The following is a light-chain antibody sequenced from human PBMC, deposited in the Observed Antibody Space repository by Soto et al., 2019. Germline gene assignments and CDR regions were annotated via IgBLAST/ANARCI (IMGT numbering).Light chain of an antibody. CDR1: QSVSSN. CDR3: QQYINWPPRIT. V-gene: IGKV3-15*01. J-gene: IGKJ5*01. CDR2: GAS. Sequence: EIVMTQSPATLSVSPGERATLSCRASQSVSSNLAWYQQKPGQAPRLLIYGASTRATGIPARFSGSGSETEFTLTISSLQSEDFAVYYCQQYINWPPRITFGQGTRLEIK.